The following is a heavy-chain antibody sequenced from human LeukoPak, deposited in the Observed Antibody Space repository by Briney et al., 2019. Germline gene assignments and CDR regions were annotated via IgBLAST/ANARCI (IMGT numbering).Heavy chain of an antibody. D-gene: IGHD2-15*01. CDR2: FIPIFATA. V-gene: IGHV1-69*05. J-gene: IGHJ4*02. CDR1: GGTFGNFA. CDR3: ARDPGYCSGGSCSSAYFDY. Sequence: GAPVKVSCKASGGTFGNFAICWVRQAPGQGLEWMGVFIPIFATAIYAQNLQGRVTITTDESTSTAYMELSSLRSEDTAVYYCARDPGYCSGGSCSSAYFDYWGQGTLVTVSS.